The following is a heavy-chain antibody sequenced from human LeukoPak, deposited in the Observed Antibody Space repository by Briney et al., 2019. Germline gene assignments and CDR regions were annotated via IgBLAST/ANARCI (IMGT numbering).Heavy chain of an antibody. J-gene: IGHJ4*02. CDR3: ASYDNAGNSYQNY. CDR2: VRTKTNNYAT. D-gene: IGHD3-22*01. CDR1: GFSCIASA. Sequence: GSLKFSCAGTGFSCIASAMHWVRQASGKGLKWVDRVRTKTNNYATTYAASVKGRFTNSRDDSKNTAYLQMNSLGTGDTAVYYCASYDNAGNSYQNYWGQGTLVTVSS. V-gene: IGHV3-73*01.